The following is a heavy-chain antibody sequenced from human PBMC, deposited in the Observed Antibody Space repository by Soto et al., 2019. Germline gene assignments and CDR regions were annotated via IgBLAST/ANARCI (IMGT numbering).Heavy chain of an antibody. CDR3: ASNDSGYNYDMDV. D-gene: IGHD1-1*01. J-gene: IGHJ6*03. CDR2: VYLSGST. V-gene: IGHV4-4*02. Sequence: QPHLQESGPGLVKPSGTLSLTCAVSGGSVTSHNWWTWVRQAPGERLEWIGEVYLSGSTNYNPSLRGRVSIAVDKAENQVSLKLTSVTAADTGVYYCASNDSGYNYDMDVWGKGTAVTVSS. CDR1: GGSVTSHNW.